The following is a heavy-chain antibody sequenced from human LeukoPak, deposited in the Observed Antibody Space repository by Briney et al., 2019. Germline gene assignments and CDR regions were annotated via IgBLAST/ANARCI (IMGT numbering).Heavy chain of an antibody. CDR2: IYYSGST. D-gene: IGHD6-6*01. V-gene: IGHV4-39*01. Sequence: SETLSLTCTVSVGSISMGSYFGGWIRQPPGKGLEWIGSIYYSGSTYYNPSLKSRVTISVDASKNQFSLKLSSVTAADTALYNCARLEGARPMDYWGQGILVTVSS. CDR1: VGSISMGSYF. CDR3: ARLEGARPMDY. J-gene: IGHJ4*02.